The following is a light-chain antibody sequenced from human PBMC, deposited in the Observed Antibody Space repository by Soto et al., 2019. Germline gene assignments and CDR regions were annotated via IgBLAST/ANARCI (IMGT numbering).Light chain of an antibody. CDR1: QSVLYSSNNKNY. V-gene: IGKV4-1*01. J-gene: IGKJ4*01. CDR2: WAS. CDR3: QHYYNPPPT. Sequence: DIVMTQSPDSLAVSLGERATINCKSSQSVLYSSNNKNYLSWYQQRPGQPPKLLIYWASTRESGVPDRFSGSGSGTDFTLTISSMQAEDVAVYYCQHYYNPPPTFGGGTKVDIK.